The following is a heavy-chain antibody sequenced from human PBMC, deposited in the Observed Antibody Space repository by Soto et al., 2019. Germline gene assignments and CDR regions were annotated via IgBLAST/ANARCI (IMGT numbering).Heavy chain of an antibody. D-gene: IGHD3-10*01. CDR3: ARILYYYGSGSYYPTKYYFDY. J-gene: IGHJ4*02. V-gene: IGHV1-69*13. CDR1: GGTFSSYA. CDR2: IIPIFGTA. Sequence: SVKVSFKASGGTFSSYAISWVRQAPGQGLEWMGGIIPIFGTANYAQKFQGRVTITADESTSTAYMELSSLRSEDTAVYYCARILYYYGSGSYYPTKYYFDYWGQGTLVTVSS.